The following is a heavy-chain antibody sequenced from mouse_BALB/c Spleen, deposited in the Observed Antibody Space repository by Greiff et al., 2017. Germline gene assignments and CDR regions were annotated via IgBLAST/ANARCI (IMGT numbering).Heavy chain of an antibody. J-gene: IGHJ2*01. V-gene: IGHV1S137*01. CDR3: ARSGYYGSSYYFDY. CDR1: GYTFTDYA. D-gene: IGHD1-1*01. CDR2: ISTYYGDA. Sequence: QVQLQQSGAELVRPGVSVKISCKGSGYTFTDYAMHWVKQSHAKSLEWIGVISTYYGDASYNQKFKGKATMTVDKSSITAYMELARLTSEDSAIYYCARSGYYGSSYYFDYWGQGTTLTVSS.